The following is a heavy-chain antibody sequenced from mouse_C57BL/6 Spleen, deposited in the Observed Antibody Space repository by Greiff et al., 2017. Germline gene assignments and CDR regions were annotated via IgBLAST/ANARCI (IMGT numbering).Heavy chain of an antibody. CDR2: ISYDGSN. Sequence: EVKLMESGPGLVKPSQSLSLTCSVTGYSITSGYYWNWIRQFPGNKLEWMGYISYDGSNNYNPSLKNRISITRDTSKNQFFLKLNSVTTEDTATYYCARVGIYDGYYGWDFDVWGTGTTVTVSS. J-gene: IGHJ1*03. V-gene: IGHV3-6*01. CDR3: ARVGIYDGYYGWDFDV. CDR1: GYSITSGYY. D-gene: IGHD2-3*01.